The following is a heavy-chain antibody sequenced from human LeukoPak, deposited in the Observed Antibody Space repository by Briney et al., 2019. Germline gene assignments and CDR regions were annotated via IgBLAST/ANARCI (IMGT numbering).Heavy chain of an antibody. CDR1: GYTFTSYD. CDR2: MNPNSGNT. J-gene: IGHJ3*02. CDR3: ARVPGSYYYDSSGYYDAFDI. Sequence: ASVKVSCKASGYTFTSYDINWVRQATGQGLEWVGWMNPNSGNTGYAQKFQGRVTMTRNTFISTAYMELSSLRSEDTAVYYCARVPGSYYYDSSGYYDAFDIWGQGTMVTVSS. V-gene: IGHV1-8*01. D-gene: IGHD3-22*01.